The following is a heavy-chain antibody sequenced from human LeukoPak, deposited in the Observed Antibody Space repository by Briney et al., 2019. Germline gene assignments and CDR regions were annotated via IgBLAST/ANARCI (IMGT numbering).Heavy chain of an antibody. CDR3: ARAPSLAYAFDI. V-gene: IGHV3-74*01. Sequence: GGSLRLSCAASGFTFSSYWMHWVRQAPGKGLVWVSRISSDGSITSYADSVKGRFTISRDNVKNTLYLQMNSLRAEDTAAYYCARAPSLAYAFDIWGQGTMLTVSS. CDR2: ISSDGSIT. J-gene: IGHJ3*02. CDR1: GFTFSSYW.